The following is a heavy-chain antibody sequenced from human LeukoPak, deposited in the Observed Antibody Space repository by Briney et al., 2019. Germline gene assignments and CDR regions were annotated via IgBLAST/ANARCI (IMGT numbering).Heavy chain of an antibody. CDR3: AKGEKFHSSSWYKGWFDP. J-gene: IGHJ5*02. V-gene: IGHV3-23*01. D-gene: IGHD6-13*01. CDR1: GFTFSSYT. Sequence: GGSLRLSCAASGFTFSSYTMSWVRQAPGKGLEWVSALSAGGSGSFYADSVKGRFTISRDYSKNTLYLQMNSLSAEDTAVYYCAKGEKFHSSSWYKGWFDPWGQGTLVTVSS. CDR2: LSAGGSGS.